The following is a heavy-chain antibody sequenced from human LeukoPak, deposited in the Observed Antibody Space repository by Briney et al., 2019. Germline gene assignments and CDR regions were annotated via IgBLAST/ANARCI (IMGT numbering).Heavy chain of an antibody. Sequence: SGTLSLTCTVSRGSISSGSYFWGWIRQPPGKGLEWIGTIFYSGSTYYNPSLKSRVTMSVDTSKNQFSLKLTSVTAADTAVYYYARHAAYYYEDYWGQGILVTVSS. J-gene: IGHJ4*02. CDR1: RGSISSGSYF. V-gene: IGHV4-39*01. D-gene: IGHD3-22*01. CDR3: ARHAAYYYEDY. CDR2: IFYSGST.